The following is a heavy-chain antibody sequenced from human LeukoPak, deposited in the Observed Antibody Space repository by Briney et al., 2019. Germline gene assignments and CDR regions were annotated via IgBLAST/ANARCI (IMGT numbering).Heavy chain of an antibody. Sequence: GGSLRLSCAASGFTFSSYEMNWVRQAPGKGLEWVSYISSSGSTIYYADSVKGRFTISRDNAKNSLYLQMNSLRAEDTAVYYCARDPGHILTGYPYFDYWGQGTLVTVSS. J-gene: IGHJ4*02. CDR1: GFTFSSYE. CDR3: ARDPGHILTGYPYFDY. CDR2: ISSSGSTI. D-gene: IGHD3-9*01. V-gene: IGHV3-48*03.